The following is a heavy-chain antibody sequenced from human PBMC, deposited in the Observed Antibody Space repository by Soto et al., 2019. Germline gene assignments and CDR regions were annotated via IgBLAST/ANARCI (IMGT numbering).Heavy chain of an antibody. CDR2: IYYSGIT. Sequence: PSETLSLTCTVSGVSISNSSYYWGWIRRPPGKGLEWIGTIYYSGITYYTPSLKSRVTISVDTSENQFSLKLTSVTAAETAVYYCARHGSNWGQGTLVTVSS. CDR3: ARHGSN. J-gene: IGHJ4*02. CDR1: GVSISNSSYY. V-gene: IGHV4-39*01.